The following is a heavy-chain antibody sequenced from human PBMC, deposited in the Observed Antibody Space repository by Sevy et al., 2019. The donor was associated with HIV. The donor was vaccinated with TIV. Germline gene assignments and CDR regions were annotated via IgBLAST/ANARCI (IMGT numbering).Heavy chain of an antibody. CDR3: ARHAGVDSGYDTLFDYYYGMDV. J-gene: IGHJ6*02. Sequence: SETLSLTCTVSGGSISSSSYYWGWIRQPPGKGLEWIGSIYYSGSTYYNPSLKSRVTISVDTSKNQFSLKLSSVTAAVTAVYYCARHAGVDSGYDTLFDYYYGMDVWGQGTTVTVSS. D-gene: IGHD5-12*01. V-gene: IGHV4-39*01. CDR1: GGSISSSSYY. CDR2: IYYSGST.